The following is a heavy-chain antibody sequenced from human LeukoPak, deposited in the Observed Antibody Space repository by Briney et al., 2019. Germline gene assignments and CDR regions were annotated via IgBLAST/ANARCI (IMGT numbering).Heavy chain of an antibody. Sequence: SETLSLTCTVSGGSISSYYWSWIRQPPGKGLEWIGYIYYSGSTNYNPSLKSRVTISVDTSKNQFSLKLSSVTAADTAVYYCARIYCRGGSCHFDYWGQGTLVTVSS. CDR1: GGSISSYY. J-gene: IGHJ4*02. V-gene: IGHV4-59*08. CDR3: ARIYCRGGSCHFDY. CDR2: IYYSGST. D-gene: IGHD2-15*01.